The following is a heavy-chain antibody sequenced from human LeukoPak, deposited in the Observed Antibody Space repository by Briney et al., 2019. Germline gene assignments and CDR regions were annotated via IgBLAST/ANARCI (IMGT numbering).Heavy chain of an antibody. CDR3: ANLVRSSSRDY. Sequence: GGSLRLSCTVSGFTFSNFAMSWVRQAPGKGLDWVSAISPTSGTTFYADSVKGRFTISRDNSKSTVYLQMNSLRPEDTALYYCANLVRSSSRDYWGQGTLVTVSS. D-gene: IGHD6-6*01. V-gene: IGHV3-23*01. CDR1: GFTFSNFA. J-gene: IGHJ4*02. CDR2: ISPTSGTT.